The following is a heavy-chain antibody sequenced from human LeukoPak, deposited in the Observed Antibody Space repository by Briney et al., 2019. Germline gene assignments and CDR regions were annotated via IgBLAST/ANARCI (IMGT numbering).Heavy chain of an antibody. CDR3: AREAGPDFDY. V-gene: IGHV4-34*01. J-gene: IGHJ4*02. Sequence: SETLSLTCAVYGGSFSGYYWSWIRQPPGKGLEWIGEINHSGSTNYNPSLKSRVTISVDTSKNQFSLKLSSVTAADTAVYYCAREAGPDFDYWGQGTLVTVSS. CDR1: GGSFSGYY. CDR2: INHSGST.